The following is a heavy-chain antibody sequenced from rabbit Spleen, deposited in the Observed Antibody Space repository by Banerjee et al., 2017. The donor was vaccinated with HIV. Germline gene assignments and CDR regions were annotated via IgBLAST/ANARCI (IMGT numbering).Heavy chain of an antibody. CDR1: GFSFSDRDV. CDR3: ARDLVGVIGWNFYL. D-gene: IGHD1-1*01. J-gene: IGHJ4*01. CDR2: INAATAKP. V-gene: IGHV1S45*01. Sequence: QEQLVESGGGLVKPEGSLTLSCTASGFSFSDRDVMCWVRQAPGKGLEWIACINAATAKPVYATWAKGRFTISRTSSTTVTLRMTSLTAADRATYFCARDLVGVIGWNFYLWGPGTLVTVS.